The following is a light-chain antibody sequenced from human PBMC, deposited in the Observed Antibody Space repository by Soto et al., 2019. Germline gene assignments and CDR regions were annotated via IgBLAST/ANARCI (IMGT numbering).Light chain of an antibody. CDR2: DSS. CDR3: QQRSSWPPAIT. CDR1: QSVSSY. V-gene: IGKV3-11*01. J-gene: IGKJ5*01. Sequence: EIVLTQSPATLSLSPGERVTLSCRASQSVSSYLAWYQQRPGQAPRLLIYDSSNRATGVPARFSGSGSGTEFTLTISSLEPEDSALYYCQQRSSWPPAITFGQGTRLEIK.